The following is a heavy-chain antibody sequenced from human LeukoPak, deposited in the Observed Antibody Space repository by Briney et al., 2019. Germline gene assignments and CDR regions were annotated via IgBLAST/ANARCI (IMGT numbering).Heavy chain of an antibody. CDR1: GFTFSSYA. D-gene: IGHD3-22*01. J-gene: IGHJ4*02. CDR3: ARDSTNYYDLGY. V-gene: IGHV3-23*01. CDR2: ISGSGGST. Sequence: GGSLRLSCAASGFTFSSYAMSWVRQAPGKGLEWVSAISGSGGSTYYADSVKGRSTISRDNSKNTLYLQMNSLRAEDTAVYYCARDSTNYYDLGYWGQGTLVTVSS.